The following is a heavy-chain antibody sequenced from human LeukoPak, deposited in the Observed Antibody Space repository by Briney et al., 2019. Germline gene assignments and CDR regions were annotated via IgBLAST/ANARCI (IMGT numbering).Heavy chain of an antibody. Sequence: PGGSLRLSCAASGFTFADYAMNWVRQIPGKGLECVAHIHADGGRSFYADSVKGRFTVSRDNGKNSLFLQMDSLTSDDTALYYCSTWAFYYDLDVWGQGATVIVSS. J-gene: IGHJ6*02. CDR1: GFTFADYA. CDR3: STWAFYYDLDV. V-gene: IGHV3-43*02. CDR2: IHADGGRS. D-gene: IGHD1-26*01.